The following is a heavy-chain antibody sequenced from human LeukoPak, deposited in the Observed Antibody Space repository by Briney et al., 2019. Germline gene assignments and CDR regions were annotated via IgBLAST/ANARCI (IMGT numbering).Heavy chain of an antibody. CDR2: ISAYNGNT. CDR3: ARVVTIFGVVIAKNYYYMDV. D-gene: IGHD3-3*01. V-gene: IGHV1-18*01. Sequence: ASVKVSCKASGYTFTSYGISWVRQAPGQGLEWMGWISAYNGNTNYAQKLQGRVTMTTDTSTSTAYMELRGLRSDDTAVYYCARVVTIFGVVIAKNYYYMDVWGKGTTVTVSS. J-gene: IGHJ6*03. CDR1: GYTFTSYG.